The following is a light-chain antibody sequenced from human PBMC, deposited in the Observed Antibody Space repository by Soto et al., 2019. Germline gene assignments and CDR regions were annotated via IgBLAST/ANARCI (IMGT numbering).Light chain of an antibody. CDR3: HQRQSWPRT. Sequence: EIVWTQSPAALYSCPGDRVTLSCRASQDINTRLAWYQPRPGQAPRLLIYQTSIRAAGIPARFSASGSGTDFTLTISDVQPEDFALYYCHQRQSWPRTFGQGTKVDI. V-gene: IGKV3-11*01. J-gene: IGKJ1*01. CDR1: QDINTR. CDR2: QTS.